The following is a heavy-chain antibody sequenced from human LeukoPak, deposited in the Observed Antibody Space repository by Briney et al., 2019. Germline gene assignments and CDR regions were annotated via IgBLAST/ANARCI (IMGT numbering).Heavy chain of an antibody. CDR3: AKGPSITMIRGGQWYYYMDV. CDR1: GYTFTGYH. D-gene: IGHD3-10*01. J-gene: IGHJ6*03. Sequence: GASVKVSCKPSGYTFTGYHIHWVRQAPGQGLEWMGWINPNSGGTNLAQKFQGRVTMTRDTSISTAYMELSSLRSEDTAVYYCAKGPSITMIRGGQWYYYMDVWGKGTTVTISS. CDR2: INPNSGGT. V-gene: IGHV1-2*02.